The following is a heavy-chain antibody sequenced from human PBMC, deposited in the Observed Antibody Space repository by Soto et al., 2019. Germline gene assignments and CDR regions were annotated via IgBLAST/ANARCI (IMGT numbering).Heavy chain of an antibody. CDR1: GGSINSGGYY. CDR3: ARAQTFIAINTVCDN. V-gene: IGHV4-31*03. J-gene: IGHJ4*02. Sequence: SETLSLTCTVSGGSINSGGYYWSWIRQHPWKGLERIGDIYYRGSTNYNPSLKNRVTISIDTSKNQFSLHLSSVTAEDKAVNYCARAQTFIAINTVCDNLGQCAL. D-gene: IGHD2-15*01. CDR2: IYYRGST.